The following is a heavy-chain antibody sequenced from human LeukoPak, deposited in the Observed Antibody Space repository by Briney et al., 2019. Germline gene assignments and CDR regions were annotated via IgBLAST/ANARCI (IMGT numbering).Heavy chain of an antibody. CDR2: IISSSSYI. J-gene: IGHJ4*02. V-gene: IGHV3-21*01. Sequence: PGGSLRLSCAASGFTFSSYSMNWVRQAPGKGLEWVSSIISSSSYIYYADSVEGRFTISRDNAKNSLYLQMNSLRAGDTAVYYCARARRVGDDWSVYYFDYWGQGTLVTVSS. CDR3: ARARRVGDDWSVYYFDY. D-gene: IGHD5-12*01. CDR1: GFTFSSYS.